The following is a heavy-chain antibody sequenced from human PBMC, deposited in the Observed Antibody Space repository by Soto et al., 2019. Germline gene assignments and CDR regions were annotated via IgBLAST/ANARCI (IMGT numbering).Heavy chain of an antibody. D-gene: IGHD6-13*01. CDR2: IYYSGST. CDR1: GGSISSYY. CDR3: ARGPYSSSWYNWFDP. Sequence: SETLSLTCTGSGGSISSYYWSWIRQPPGKGLEWIGYIYYSGSTNYNPSLKSRVTISVDTSKNQFSLKLSSVTAADTAVYYCARGPYSSSWYNWFDPWGQGTLVTVSS. J-gene: IGHJ5*02. V-gene: IGHV4-59*01.